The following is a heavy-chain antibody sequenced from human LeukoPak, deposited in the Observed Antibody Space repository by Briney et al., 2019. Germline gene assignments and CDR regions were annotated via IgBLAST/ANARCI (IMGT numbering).Heavy chain of an antibody. Sequence: PGGSLRLSCEASGFTFSGYWMHWVRHAPGKGLVWVSRINSDGSITTYADSVKGRFTISRDNAKNTLYLQMNSLRAEDTAVYYCARGRSGSYYNHNDYWGQGTLVTVSS. CDR2: INSDGSIT. CDR3: ARGRSGSYYNHNDY. J-gene: IGHJ4*02. CDR1: GFTFSGYW. V-gene: IGHV3-74*01. D-gene: IGHD3-10*01.